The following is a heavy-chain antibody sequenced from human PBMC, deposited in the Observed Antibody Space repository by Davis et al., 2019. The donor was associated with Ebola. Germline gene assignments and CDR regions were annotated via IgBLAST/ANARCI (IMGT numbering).Heavy chain of an antibody. V-gene: IGHV3-23*01. D-gene: IGHD6-19*01. Sequence: GESLKISCAASGFTFSSYAMSWVRQAPGKGLEWVSAIDYDGSSRDYADSVKGRFTISRDNAKNMLYLQMNSLRVEDTAIYYCATAVSVGGHKWGQGTLVTVSS. CDR3: ATAVSVGGHK. J-gene: IGHJ4*02. CDR2: IDYDGSSR. CDR1: GFTFSSYA.